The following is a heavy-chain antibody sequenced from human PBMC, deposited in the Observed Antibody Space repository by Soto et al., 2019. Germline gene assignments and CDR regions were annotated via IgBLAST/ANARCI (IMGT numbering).Heavy chain of an antibody. CDR2: IYWDDDK. V-gene: IGHV2-5*02. Sequence: QTTLKETGPTLVKPTQTPTLTCTVSGVSLSTSAVRVGWIRQPPGKALEWLAVIYWDDDKRYSPSLKSRLTITKDNSKNQVVLSMTTVDPADTATYYCASGIVVPGTDYYAMDVWGQGTAVAVSS. CDR3: ASGIVVPGTDYYAMDV. D-gene: IGHD6-19*01. CDR1: GVSLSTSAVR. J-gene: IGHJ6*02.